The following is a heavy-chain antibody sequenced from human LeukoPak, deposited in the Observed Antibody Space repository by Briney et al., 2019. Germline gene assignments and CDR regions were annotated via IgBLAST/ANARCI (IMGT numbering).Heavy chain of an antibody. J-gene: IGHJ6*03. D-gene: IGHD2-15*01. CDR3: AKNGDRGAYCTGGTCYPYFYYYMDV. CDR1: GFTFSSYG. Sequence: PGGSLRLSCAASGFTFSSYGMSWVRQAPGKGLEWVSAISGSGGSPYYADSVKGRFTISRDNSKNTLYLQMNSLRAEDTAIYYCAKNGDRGAYCTGGTCYPYFYYYMDVWGKGTTVTI. V-gene: IGHV3-23*01. CDR2: ISGSGGSP.